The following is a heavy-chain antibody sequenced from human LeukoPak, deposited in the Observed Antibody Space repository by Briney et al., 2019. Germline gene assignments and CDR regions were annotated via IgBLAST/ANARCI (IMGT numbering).Heavy chain of an antibody. CDR1: GGTFSSYA. J-gene: IGHJ2*01. CDR2: IIPIFGTA. V-gene: IGHV1-69*13. Sequence: SVKVSCKASGGTFSSYAISWVRQAPGQGLEWMGGIIPIFGTANHAQKFQGRVTITADESTSTAYMELSSLRSEDTAVYYCARGGDTAMVPTHWYFDLWGRGTLVTVSS. D-gene: IGHD5-18*01. CDR3: ARGGDTAMVPTHWYFDL.